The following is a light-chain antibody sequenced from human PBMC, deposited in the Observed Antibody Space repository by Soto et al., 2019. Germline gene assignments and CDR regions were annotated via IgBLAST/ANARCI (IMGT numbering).Light chain of an antibody. J-gene: IGKJ5*01. CDR2: WSS. Sequence: DIVMTQSPDSLAVSLGERATINCKSSQSVLSSANNKNYLAWYQRKPGQPPKLLISWSSTREPGVPDRFSGSGSGTHFTLTISSLQAEDVAVYYCQQYYGAPITLGQGTRLEIK. CDR1: QSVLSSANNKNY. V-gene: IGKV4-1*01. CDR3: QQYYGAPIT.